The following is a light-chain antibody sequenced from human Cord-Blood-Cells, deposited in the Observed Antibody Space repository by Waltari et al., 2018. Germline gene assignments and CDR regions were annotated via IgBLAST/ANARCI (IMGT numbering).Light chain of an antibody. CDR1: QSLLHSNGYNY. J-gene: IGKJ4*01. Sequence: DIVMPQSPLSLPVTPGEPASISCRSSQSLLHSNGYNYLDWYLQKPGQSPQLLIYLGSNRASGVPDRFSGSGSSTDFTLKISRVEAEDVGVYYCMQALQTPLTFGGGTKVEIK. V-gene: IGKV2-28*01. CDR2: LGS. CDR3: MQALQTPLT.